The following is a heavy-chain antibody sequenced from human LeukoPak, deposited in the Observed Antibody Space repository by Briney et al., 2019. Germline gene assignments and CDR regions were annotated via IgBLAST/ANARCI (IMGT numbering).Heavy chain of an antibody. V-gene: IGHV1-2*02. CDR1: GYTFTAYY. J-gene: IGHJ2*01. D-gene: IGHD7-27*01. Sequence: GASVKVSCMASGYTFTAYYIHWVRQATGQGLEWMGWISPNSGGTDYAQKFKGRVTMTRDTSISTTYVELSSLTSDDTAVYYCAIQPWGSGNNWYFDLWGRGTLVTVSS. CDR3: AIQPWGSGNNWYFDL. CDR2: ISPNSGGT.